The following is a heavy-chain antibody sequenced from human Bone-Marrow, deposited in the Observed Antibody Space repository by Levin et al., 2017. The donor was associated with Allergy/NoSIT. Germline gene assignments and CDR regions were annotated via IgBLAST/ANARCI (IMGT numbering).Heavy chain of an antibody. CDR3: ATAKDSGRYYRVDY. CDR1: GFTFSRYA. D-gene: IGHD3-10*01. J-gene: IGHJ4*02. Sequence: GESLKISCAGSGFTFSRYAMSWVRQAPGKGLEWVSCVSGSGGVTYHAASVKGRFTISRDNSENTLFLQMNSLRAEDTAIDYCATAKDSGRYYRVDYWGQEALVTVSS. CDR2: VSGSGGVT. V-gene: IGHV3-23*01.